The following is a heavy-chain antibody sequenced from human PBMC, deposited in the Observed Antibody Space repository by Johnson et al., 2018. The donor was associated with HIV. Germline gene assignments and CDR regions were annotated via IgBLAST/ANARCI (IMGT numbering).Heavy chain of an antibody. CDR2: ISYDGSNK. Sequence: VQLMESGGGLVQPGRSLRLSCAASGFTFSSYGMHWVRQAPGKGLEWVAVISYDGSNKYYADSVKGRFTISRDNSKNTLYLQMNSRRAEDTAVDYCAKDGSSCYPDGDAFDIWGQGTMVTVSS. D-gene: IGHD3-22*01. CDR1: GFTFSSYG. J-gene: IGHJ3*02. V-gene: IGHV3-30*18. CDR3: AKDGSSCYPDGDAFDI.